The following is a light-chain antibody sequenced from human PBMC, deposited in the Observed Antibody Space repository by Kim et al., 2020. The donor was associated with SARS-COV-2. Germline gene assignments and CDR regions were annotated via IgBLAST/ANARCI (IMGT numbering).Light chain of an antibody. CDR3: SSYTTTNTLI. V-gene: IGLV2-18*02. CDR2: AVS. J-gene: IGLJ2*01. CDR1: SIAVGPYDR. Sequence: GQSVTISCTGTSIAVGPYDRVSWYQQSPGTAPKLLFLAVSSRPSGVPDRFSGSKSGNTASLTISGLQAEDEADYYCSSYTTTNTLIFGGGTQLTVL.